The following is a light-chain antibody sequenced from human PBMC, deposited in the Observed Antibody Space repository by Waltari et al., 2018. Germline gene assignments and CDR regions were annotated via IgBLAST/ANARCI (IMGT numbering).Light chain of an antibody. CDR1: QGISSY. Sequence: SLSASVGDRVTITCRASQGISSYLAWYQQKPGKAPNLLIYAAFTLQSGVPSRFSGSGSGTDFTLTISSLQPEDFATYYCQQFNTYPLTFGQGTRLEIK. J-gene: IGKJ5*01. CDR3: QQFNTYPLT. V-gene: IGKV1-9*01. CDR2: AAF.